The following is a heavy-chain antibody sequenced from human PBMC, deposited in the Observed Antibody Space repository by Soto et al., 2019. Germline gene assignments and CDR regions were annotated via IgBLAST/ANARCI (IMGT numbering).Heavy chain of an antibody. Sequence: SETLSLTCTVSGGSISSGGYYWSWIRQHPGKGLEWIGYIYYSGSTYYNPSLKSRVTISVDTSKNQFSLKLSSVTAADTAVYYCARANGDPAMKDYWGHGTLVTDSS. V-gene: IGHV4-31*03. CDR2: IYYSGST. D-gene: IGHD5-18*01. CDR3: ARANGDPAMKDY. CDR1: GGSISSGGYY. J-gene: IGHJ4*01.